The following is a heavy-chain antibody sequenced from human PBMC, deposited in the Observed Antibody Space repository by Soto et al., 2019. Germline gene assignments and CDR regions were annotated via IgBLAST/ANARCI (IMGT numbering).Heavy chain of an antibody. CDR2: ISSSGSTI. CDR3: AATTGYSYGYYYYYGMDV. J-gene: IGHJ6*02. CDR1: GFTFSSYE. V-gene: IGHV3-48*03. Sequence: EVQLLDSGGGLVQPGGSLRLSCAASGFTFSSYEMNWVRQAPGKGLEWVSYISSSGSTIYYADSVKGRFTISRDNAKNSLYLQMNSLRAEDTAVYYCAATTGYSYGYYYYYGMDVWGQGTTVTVSS. D-gene: IGHD5-18*01.